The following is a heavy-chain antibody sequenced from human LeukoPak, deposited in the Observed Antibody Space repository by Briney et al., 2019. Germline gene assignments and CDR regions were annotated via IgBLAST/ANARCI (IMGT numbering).Heavy chain of an antibody. CDR2: IYYSGAA. J-gene: IGHJ4*02. Sequence: PSETLSLTCTVSGDSINNDYWSWIRQPPGKGLEWIGYIYYSGAADYNPSLKSRVTISLDTSRNQFSLRLRSVTAADTAVYYCAKDAGTWCFVNWGRGTLVTVSS. CDR3: AKDAGTWCFVN. D-gene: IGHD4/OR15-4a*01. V-gene: IGHV4-59*01. CDR1: GDSINNDY.